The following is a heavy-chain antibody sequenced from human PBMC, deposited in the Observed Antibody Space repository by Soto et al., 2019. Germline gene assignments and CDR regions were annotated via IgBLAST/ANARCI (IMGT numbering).Heavy chain of an antibody. CDR2: ISAYNGNT. V-gene: IGHV1-18*04. D-gene: IGHD5-18*01. CDR1: GYTFTSYG. CDR3: ATEHSYGSPYYFDY. Sequence: ASVKVSCKASGYTFTSYGISWGRQAPGQGLEWMGWISAYNGNTNYAQKLQGRVTMTTDTSTSTAYMELRSLRSDDTAVYYCATEHSYGSPYYFDYWGQGPLLTLSS. J-gene: IGHJ4*02.